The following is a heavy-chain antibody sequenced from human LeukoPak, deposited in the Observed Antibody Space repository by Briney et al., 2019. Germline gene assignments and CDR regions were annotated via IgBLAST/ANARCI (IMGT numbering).Heavy chain of an antibody. CDR3: ARILSASGGYKFDS. Sequence: SETLSLTCTVSGGSISSSSYYWGWIRQPPGKGLEWIGEINHSGSTNYNPSLKSRVTISVDTSKNQFSLKLSSVTAADTAVYYCARILSASGGYKFDSWGQGTLVTVSS. V-gene: IGHV4-39*07. J-gene: IGHJ4*02. CDR1: GGSISSSSYY. D-gene: IGHD3-22*01. CDR2: INHSGST.